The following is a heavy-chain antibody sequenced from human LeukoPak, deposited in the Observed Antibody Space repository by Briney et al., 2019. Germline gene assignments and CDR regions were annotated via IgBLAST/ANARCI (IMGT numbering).Heavy chain of an antibody. D-gene: IGHD3-10*01. Sequence: PSETLSLTCAVYGGSFSGYYWSWIRQPPGKGLEWVSAITATSSSTHDADSVQGRFTISRGNSKNTLYLQMNSLRPEDTAIYYCAKLFESGTYNNFFHYWGQGTLVTVFS. CDR3: AKLFESGTYNNFFHY. V-gene: IGHV3-23*01. J-gene: IGHJ4*02. CDR2: ITATSSST. CDR1: GGSFSGYY.